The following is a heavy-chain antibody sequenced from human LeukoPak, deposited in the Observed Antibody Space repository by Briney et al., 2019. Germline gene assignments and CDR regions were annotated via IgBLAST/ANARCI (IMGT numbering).Heavy chain of an antibody. J-gene: IGHJ6*02. CDR3: ARGSCSSTSCYTYYYYYGMDV. V-gene: IGHV4-34*01. CDR1: GGSFSGYY. CDR2: INHSGST. D-gene: IGHD2-2*02. Sequence: PSETLSLTCAVYGGSFSGYYWSWIRQPPGKGLEWIWEINHSGSTNYNPSLKSRVTISVDTSKNQFSLKLSSVTAADTAVYYCARGSCSSTSCYTYYYYYGMDVWGQGTTVTVSS.